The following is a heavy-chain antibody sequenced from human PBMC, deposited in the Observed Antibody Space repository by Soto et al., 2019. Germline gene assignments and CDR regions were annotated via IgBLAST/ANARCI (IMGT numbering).Heavy chain of an antibody. CDR2: IDPSDSYT. CDR3: ARQGCSSTSCYHYYYYYGMDV. V-gene: IGHV5-10-1*01. CDR1: GYSFTSYW. J-gene: IGHJ6*02. Sequence: PGESLKISCKGSGYSFTSYWISWVRQMPGKGLEWMGRIDPSDSYTNYSPSFQGHVTISADKSISTAYLQWSSLKASDTAMYYCARQGCSSTSCYHYYYYYGMDVWGQATTVTVSS. D-gene: IGHD2-2*01.